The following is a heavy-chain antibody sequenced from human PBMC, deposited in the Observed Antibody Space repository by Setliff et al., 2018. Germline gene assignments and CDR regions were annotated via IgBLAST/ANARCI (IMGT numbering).Heavy chain of an antibody. CDR2: IYHSGST. CDR1: GYSISSGYY. CDR3: AGVGMYYNFWSGYYTYYYYYYMDV. V-gene: IGHV4-38-2*02. Sequence: PSETLSLTCTVSGYSISSGYYWGWIRQPPGKGLEWIGSIYHSGSTYYNPSLKSRVTISEDTSKNQFSLKLSSVTAADTAVYYCAGVGMYYNFWSGYYTYYYYYYMDVWGKGTTVT. D-gene: IGHD3-3*01. J-gene: IGHJ6*03.